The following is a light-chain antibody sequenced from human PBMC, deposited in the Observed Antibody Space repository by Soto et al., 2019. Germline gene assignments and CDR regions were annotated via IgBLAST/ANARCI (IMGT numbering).Light chain of an antibody. J-gene: IGKJ1*01. CDR1: QGISNY. Sequence: DIQMTQSPSSLSASVGDRVTITCRASQGISNYLAWYQQKPGKVPKLLIYAASTVKSGVPTRFSGSGSGTVFTLTISSLHPEVVATYYCQKYNRAPRTFGQGTKVEIK. CDR2: AAS. CDR3: QKYNRAPRT. V-gene: IGKV1-27*01.